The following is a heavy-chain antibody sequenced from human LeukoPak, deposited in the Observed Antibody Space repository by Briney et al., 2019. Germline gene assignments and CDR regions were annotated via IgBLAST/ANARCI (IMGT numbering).Heavy chain of an antibody. J-gene: IGHJ4*02. CDR1: GYTFTSYA. CDR2: INAGNGNT. CDR3: AREARYDILTGYYNPHFDY. V-gene: IGHV1-3*01. Sequence: ASVKVSCKASGYTFTSYAMHLVRQAPGQRLEWMGWINAGNGNTKYSQKFQGRVTITRDTSASTAYMELSSLRSEDTAVYYCAREARYDILTGYYNPHFDYWGQGTLVTVSS. D-gene: IGHD3-9*01.